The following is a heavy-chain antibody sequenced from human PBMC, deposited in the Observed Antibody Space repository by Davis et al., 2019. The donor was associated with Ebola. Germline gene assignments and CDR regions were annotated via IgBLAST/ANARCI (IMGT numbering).Heavy chain of an antibody. J-gene: IGHJ6*03. CDR2: IYYSGST. Sequence: SETLSLTCTVSGGSISSGGYYWSWIRQHPGKGLEWIGYIYYSGSTYYNPSLKSRVTISVDTSKNQFSLKLSSVTAADTAVYYCAREEYDYGDLRYYYYYMDVWGKGTTVTVSS. D-gene: IGHD4-17*01. CDR3: AREEYDYGDLRYYYYYMDV. V-gene: IGHV4-31*03. CDR1: GGSISSGGYY.